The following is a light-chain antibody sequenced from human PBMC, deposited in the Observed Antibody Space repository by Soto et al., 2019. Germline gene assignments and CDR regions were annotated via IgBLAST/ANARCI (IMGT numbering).Light chain of an antibody. V-gene: IGLV2-14*01. CDR3: KSYTGSSLYV. CDR1: SSDVARYDS. Sequence: QSVLAQPASVSGSPGQSITISCTGTSSDVARYDSVSWYQQHPGKAPKLIIYGVNYRPSGVSDRFSGSKSGKTASLTISGLQAEDEADYYSKSYTGSSLYVFGIGNKVTVL. CDR2: GVN. J-gene: IGLJ1*01.